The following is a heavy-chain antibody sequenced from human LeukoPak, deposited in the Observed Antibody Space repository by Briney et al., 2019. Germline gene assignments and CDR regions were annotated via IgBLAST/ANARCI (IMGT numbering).Heavy chain of an antibody. Sequence: PGGSLRLSCAASGFTFSNYAMSWVRQAPGKGLEWASAISGSGGTTYYADSVKGRFTISRDNSMNTLYLQMNSLRAEDTAVFYCARGDCSGTSCSSTPKNWFDPWGQGTLVSVSS. CDR3: ARGDCSGTSCSSTPKNWFDP. CDR1: GFTFSNYA. J-gene: IGHJ5*02. V-gene: IGHV3-23*01. CDR2: ISGSGGTT. D-gene: IGHD2-2*01.